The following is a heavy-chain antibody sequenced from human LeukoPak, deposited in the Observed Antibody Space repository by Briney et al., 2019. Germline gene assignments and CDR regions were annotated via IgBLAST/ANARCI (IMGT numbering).Heavy chain of an antibody. J-gene: IGHJ4*02. D-gene: IGHD3-3*01. V-gene: IGHV3-23*01. CDR2: IRGSGGST. CDR1: GFPFSNNV. CDR3: AKTFPYGTTWYGFCDY. Sequence: GGSLRLSCAASGFPFSNNVMTWVRQAPGRGLDWLAAIRGSGGSTYYADSVKGRFTISRGNSKNMLYLQMNSLRAEDTAVYYCAKTFPYGTTWYGFCDYWGQGALVTVSS.